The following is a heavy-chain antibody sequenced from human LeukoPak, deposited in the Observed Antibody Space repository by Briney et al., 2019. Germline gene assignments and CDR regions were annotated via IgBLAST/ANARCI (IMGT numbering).Heavy chain of an antibody. Sequence: RSGGSLRLSCAASGFTFSSYSMNWVRQAPGKGLEWVSSISSSSSYIYYADSVKGRFTISRDNAKNSLYLQMNSLRAEDTAVYYCARDPLTEPDAFDIWGQGTMVTVSS. CDR3: ARDPLTEPDAFDI. CDR1: GFTFSSYS. V-gene: IGHV3-21*01. J-gene: IGHJ3*02. CDR2: ISSSSSYI. D-gene: IGHD1-26*01.